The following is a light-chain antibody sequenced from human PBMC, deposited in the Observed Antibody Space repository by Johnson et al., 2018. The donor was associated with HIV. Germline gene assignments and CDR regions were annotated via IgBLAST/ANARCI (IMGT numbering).Light chain of an antibody. J-gene: IGLJ1*01. CDR2: DNN. V-gene: IGLV1-51*01. CDR1: DSDIGNNY. Sequence: QSVLTQPPSVSAAPGQKVTISCFGSDSDIGNNYVSWYQQLPGTAPKLLIYDNNKRPSGIPDRFSGSKSGTSATLGITGLQTGDEADYYCGTWDSSLSTGGNVFGTGTKVTVL. CDR3: GTWDSSLSTGGNV.